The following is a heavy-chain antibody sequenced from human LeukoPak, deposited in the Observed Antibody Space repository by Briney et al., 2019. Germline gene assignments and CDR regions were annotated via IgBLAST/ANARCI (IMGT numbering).Heavy chain of an antibody. D-gene: IGHD5-18*01. CDR1: GFTFSSYW. V-gene: IGHV3-7*01. J-gene: IGHJ4*02. Sequence: GGSLRLSCAASGFTFSSYWMSWVRQAPGKGLEWVANIKKDGSEKYYVDFVKGRFTISRDNAKTSLYLQMNSLRAEDTAVYYCARDLSGVTGYTYGRGIDYWGQGTLVTVSS. CDR3: ARDLSGVTGYTYGRGIDY. CDR2: IKKDGSEK.